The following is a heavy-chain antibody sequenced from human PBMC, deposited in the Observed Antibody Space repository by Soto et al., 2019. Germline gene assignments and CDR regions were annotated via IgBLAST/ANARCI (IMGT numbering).Heavy chain of an antibody. CDR1: GFTLSDYY. J-gene: IGHJ4*02. CDR2: ISSSGSTI. Sequence: QVQLVESGGGLVKPGGSLRLSCAASGFTLSDYYMNWIRQAPGKGLEWVSYISSSGSTIYYADSVKGRFTISRDNAQNSLYLQVNSLRAEDTAFYFCARSSSSWIGLFDYWGQGTLVTVSS. V-gene: IGHV3-11*01. CDR3: ARSSSSWIGLFDY. D-gene: IGHD6-6*01.